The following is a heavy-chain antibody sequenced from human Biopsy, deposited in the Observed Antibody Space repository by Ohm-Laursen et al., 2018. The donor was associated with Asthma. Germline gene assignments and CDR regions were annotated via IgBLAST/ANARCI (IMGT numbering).Heavy chain of an antibody. J-gene: IGHJ3*02. V-gene: IGHV3-30*18. Sequence: SLRLSCSASGFTFSSYGMHSVRQAPGKGLEWVAVISYDGSNKYYADSVKGRFTISRDNSKNTLYLQMNSLRAEDTAVYYCAKESGSNYAFDIWGQGTMVTVSS. D-gene: IGHD1-1*01. CDR3: AKESGSNYAFDI. CDR1: GFTFSSYG. CDR2: ISYDGSNK.